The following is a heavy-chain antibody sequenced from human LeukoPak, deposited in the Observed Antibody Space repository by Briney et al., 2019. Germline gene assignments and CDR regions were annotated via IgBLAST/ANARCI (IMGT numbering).Heavy chain of an antibody. CDR1: GFTFSNYA. V-gene: IGHV3-23*01. D-gene: IGHD6-13*01. Sequence: PGGSLRLSCAASGFTFSNYAMSWVRQAPGKGLEWVSAITNSGDNTYYADSVKGRFTISRDNSKNTVYLQMNSLRAEDTAVYYCARGKGLSWYYFDYWGQGTLVTVSS. CDR3: ARGKGLSWYYFDY. CDR2: ITNSGDNT. J-gene: IGHJ4*02.